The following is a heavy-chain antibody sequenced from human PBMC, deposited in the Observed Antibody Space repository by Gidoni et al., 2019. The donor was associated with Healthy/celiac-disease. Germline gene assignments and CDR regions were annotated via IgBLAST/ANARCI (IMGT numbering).Heavy chain of an antibody. J-gene: IGHJ4*02. CDR2: INHSGST. CDR3: ARADHTVVIDY. V-gene: IGHV4-34*01. D-gene: IGHD2-21*01. Sequence: QVQLQQWGAGLLKPSATLSLTCAVYGGSFRGSSWSWIRQPPGKGLEWIGEINHSGSTNYNPSLKSRVTISVDTSKNQFSLKLSSVTAADTAVYYCARADHTVVIDYWGQGTLVTVSS. CDR1: GGSFRGSS.